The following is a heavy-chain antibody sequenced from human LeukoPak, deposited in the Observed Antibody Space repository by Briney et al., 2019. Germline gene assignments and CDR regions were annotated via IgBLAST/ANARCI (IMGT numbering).Heavy chain of an antibody. CDR1: GGSFSGYY. V-gene: IGHV4-34*01. CDR2: INHSGST. D-gene: IGHD3-10*01. CDR3: ARGIWFGELFNYYYYYYYMDV. J-gene: IGHJ6*03. Sequence: SETLSLTCAVYGGSFSGYYWSWIRQPPGKGLEWIGEINHSGSTNYNPSLKSRVTISVDTSKNQFSLKLSSVTAADTAVYYCARGIWFGELFNYYYYYYYMDVWGKGTTVTVSS.